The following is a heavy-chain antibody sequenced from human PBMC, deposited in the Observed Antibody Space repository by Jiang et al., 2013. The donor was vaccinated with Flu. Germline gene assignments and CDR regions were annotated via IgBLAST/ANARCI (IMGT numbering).Heavy chain of an antibody. CDR2: ISYDGSNK. V-gene: IGHV3-30*18. Sequence: VVQPGRSLRLSCAASGFTFSSYGMHWVRQAPGKGLEWVAVISYDGSNKYYADSVKGRFTISRDNSKNTLYLQMNSLRAEDTAVYYCAKGAIQRRLQDAFDIWGQGTMVTVSS. D-gene: IGHD2-2*02. CDR1: GFTFSSYG. J-gene: IGHJ3*02. CDR3: AKGAIQRRLQDAFDI.